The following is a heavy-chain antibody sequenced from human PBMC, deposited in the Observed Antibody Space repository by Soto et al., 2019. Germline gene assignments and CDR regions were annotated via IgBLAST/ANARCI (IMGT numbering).Heavy chain of an antibody. D-gene: IGHD6-6*01. CDR3: ARGPDIAARLKYYYYGMDV. V-gene: IGHV1-69*13. CDR2: IIPIFGTA. J-gene: IGHJ6*02. CDR1: GGTFSSYA. Sequence: SVKVSCKASGGTFSSYAISWVRQAPGQGLEWMGGIIPIFGTANYAQKFQGRVTITADESTSTAYMELSSLRSEDTAVYYCARGPDIAARLKYYYYGMDVWGQGTTVTVSS.